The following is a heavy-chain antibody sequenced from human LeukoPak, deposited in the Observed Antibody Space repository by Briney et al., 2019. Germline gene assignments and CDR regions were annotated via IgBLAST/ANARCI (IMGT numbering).Heavy chain of an antibody. Sequence: ASVKVSCKASGGTFSSYAISWVRQAPGQGLEWMGRIIPIFGTANYAQKFQGRVTITTDESTSTACMELSSLRSEDTAVYYCAREWAPYYDFWSGYRGHDYWGQGTLVTVSS. D-gene: IGHD3-3*01. CDR1: GGTFSSYA. CDR2: IIPIFGTA. J-gene: IGHJ4*02. CDR3: AREWAPYYDFWSGYRGHDY. V-gene: IGHV1-69*05.